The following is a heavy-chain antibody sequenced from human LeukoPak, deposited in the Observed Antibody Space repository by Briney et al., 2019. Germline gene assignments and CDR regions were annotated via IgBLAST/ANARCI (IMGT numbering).Heavy chain of an antibody. J-gene: IGHJ4*02. V-gene: IGHV4-38-2*01. Sequence: SETLSLTCAVSGYSISSGYYWGWIRQPPGKGPEWIGSVFHTGSSYYIPSLKSRVTISVDTSKNQFSLEVSSVTAADTAIYYCARGISTTGHDYWGPGTLVTVSS. CDR1: GYSISSGYY. D-gene: IGHD4-11*01. CDR2: VFHTGSS. CDR3: ARGISTTGHDY.